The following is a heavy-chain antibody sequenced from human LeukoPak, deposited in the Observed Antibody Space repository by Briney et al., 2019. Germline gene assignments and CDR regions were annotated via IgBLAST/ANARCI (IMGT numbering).Heavy chain of an antibody. D-gene: IGHD6-13*01. J-gene: IGHJ4*02. CDR3: VKDPSGAAASGSFDF. Sequence: GGSLRLSCAPSGFTFSNYGMHWVLQAPGTGLEWVAFIRSDSSYIYYLESVKGRFTISRDNSKNTLYLQMHSLRPEDTALYYCVKDPSGAAASGSFDFWGQGTLVTVSS. CDR2: IRSDSSYI. CDR1: GFTFSNYG. V-gene: IGHV3-30*02.